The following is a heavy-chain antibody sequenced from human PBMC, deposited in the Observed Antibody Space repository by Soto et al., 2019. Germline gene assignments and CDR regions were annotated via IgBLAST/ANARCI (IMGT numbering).Heavy chain of an antibody. CDR2: VTGSGNRK. D-gene: IGHD3-16*01. V-gene: IGHV3-23*01. Sequence: PGGSLRLSCAASGLTFSNYAMTWVRQAPGKGLEWVSTVTGSGNRKYYADSVKGRFTISRGNSKNTLYLQMNSLRAEDTAVYSCAKDGGGGGGAYVNTLNWFDPWGQGTLVTVSS. CDR1: GLTFSNYA. J-gene: IGHJ5*02. CDR3: AKDGGGGGGAYVNTLNWFDP.